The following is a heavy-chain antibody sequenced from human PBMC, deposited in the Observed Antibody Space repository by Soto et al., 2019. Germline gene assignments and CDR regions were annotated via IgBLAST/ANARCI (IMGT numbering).Heavy chain of an antibody. Sequence: EVQLLESGGGLVQPGGSLRLSCAASGFTFSSFAMTWVRQAPGKGLEWVSGLSGSGRSTYYADSVKGRFTISRDNSKNTLYLQMNSLRAEDTALYYCAKDSGYSHSWSHGLDVWGQGTTVTVSS. CDR3: AKDSGYSHSWSHGLDV. CDR1: GFTFSSFA. J-gene: IGHJ6*02. V-gene: IGHV3-23*01. D-gene: IGHD6-13*01. CDR2: LSGSGRST.